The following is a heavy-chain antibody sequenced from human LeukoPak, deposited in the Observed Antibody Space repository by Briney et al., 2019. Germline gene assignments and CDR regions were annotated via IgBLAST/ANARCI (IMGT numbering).Heavy chain of an antibody. Sequence: ASVKVSCKASGYTFTSYYMHWVRQAPGQGLEWMGIINPSGGSTSYAQKFQGRVTMTRDTSTSTVYMELGSLRSEDTAVYYCARDPELYGSGSYYKLHYFDYWGQGTLVTVSS. CDR1: GYTFTSYY. CDR2: INPSGGST. V-gene: IGHV1-46*01. D-gene: IGHD3-10*01. CDR3: ARDPELYGSGSYYKLHYFDY. J-gene: IGHJ4*02.